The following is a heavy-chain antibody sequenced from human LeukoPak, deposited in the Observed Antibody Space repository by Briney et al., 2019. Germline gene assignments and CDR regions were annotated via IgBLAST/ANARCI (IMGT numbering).Heavy chain of an antibody. CDR1: GYTFTSYG. CDR3: ARVGTTVVTLYYYYGMDV. V-gene: IGHV1-18*01. CDR2: ISAYNGNT. Sequence: ASVKVSCKASGYTFTSYGISWVRQAPGQGLEWMGWISAYNGNTNYAQKLQGRVTMTTDTSTSTAYMELRSLRSDDTAVYYCARVGTTVVTLYYYYGMDVWGQGTTVTVS. D-gene: IGHD4-23*01. J-gene: IGHJ6*02.